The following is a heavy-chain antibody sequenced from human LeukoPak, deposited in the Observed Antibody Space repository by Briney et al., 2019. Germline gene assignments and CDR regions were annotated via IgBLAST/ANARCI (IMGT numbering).Heavy chain of an antibody. J-gene: IGHJ4*02. CDR2: IIPIFGTA. D-gene: IGHD2-2*02. CDR3: ARGQYCSSTSCYTRYFDY. V-gene: IGHV1-69*05. CDR1: GGTFSSYA. Sequence: SVKVSCKASGGTFSSYAISWVRQAPGQGLEWMGGIIPIFGTANYAQKLQGRVTMTTDTSTSTAYMEPRSLRSDDTAVYYCARGQYCSSTSCYTRYFDYWGQGTLVTVSS.